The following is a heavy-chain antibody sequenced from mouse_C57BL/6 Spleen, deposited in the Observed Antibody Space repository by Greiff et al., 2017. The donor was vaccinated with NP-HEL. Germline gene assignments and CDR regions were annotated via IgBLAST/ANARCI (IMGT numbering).Heavy chain of an antibody. Sequence: EVQLQQSVAELVRPGASVKLSCTASGFNIKNNYMHWVKQRPGQGLEWIGRIDPANGNTKYAPKFQGKATLTADTSSNTAYLQLSSLTSEDTAIYYCARSNGNYDDWGQSTTLTVAS. D-gene: IGHD2-1*01. J-gene: IGHJ2*01. CDR3: ARSNGNYDD. V-gene: IGHV14-3*01. CDR1: GFNIKNNY. CDR2: IDPANGNT.